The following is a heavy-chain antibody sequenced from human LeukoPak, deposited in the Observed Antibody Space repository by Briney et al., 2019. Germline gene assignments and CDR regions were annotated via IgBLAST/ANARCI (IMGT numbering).Heavy chain of an antibody. CDR2: IYYSGST. J-gene: IGHJ4*01. V-gene: IGHV4-59*01. CDR1: GGCISSYY. CDR3: ARAVLSYCRGGSCPYFDY. D-gene: IGHD2-15*01. Sequence: PSETLSLTCTVSGGCISSYYWSWIRQPPGKGLECIGYIYYSGSTNYNPSLKSRVTISVDTSKNQFSLKLSSLTAADTAVYYCARAVLSYCRGGSCPYFDYWGQGTLVTVSS.